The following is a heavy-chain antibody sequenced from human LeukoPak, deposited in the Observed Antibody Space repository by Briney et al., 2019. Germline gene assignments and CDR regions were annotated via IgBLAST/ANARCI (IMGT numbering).Heavy chain of an antibody. Sequence: GASVKVSCKASGGTFSSYAISWVRQAPGQGLEWMGGIIPIFGTANYAQKFQGRVTITADKSTSTAYMELSSLRSEDTAVYYCARHLEMATTPADVWGKGTTVTVSS. J-gene: IGHJ6*04. CDR3: ARHLEMATTPADV. V-gene: IGHV1-69*06. CDR2: IIPIFGTA. D-gene: IGHD5-24*01. CDR1: GGTFSSYA.